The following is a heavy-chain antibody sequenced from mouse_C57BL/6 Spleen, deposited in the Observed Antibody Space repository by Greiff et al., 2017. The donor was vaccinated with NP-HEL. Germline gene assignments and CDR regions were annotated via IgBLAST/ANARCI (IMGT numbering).Heavy chain of an antibody. V-gene: IGHV1-61*01. Sequence: QVQLQQPGAELVRPGSSVKLSCKASGYTFTSYWMDWVKQRPGQGLEWIGNIYPSDSETHYNQKFKDKATLTVDKSSSTAYMQLSSLTSEDSAVYYCARPQLGYWYFDVWGTGTSVTVSS. CDR3: ARPQLGYWYFDV. D-gene: IGHD4-1*02. CDR1: GYTFTSYW. CDR2: IYPSDSET. J-gene: IGHJ1*03.